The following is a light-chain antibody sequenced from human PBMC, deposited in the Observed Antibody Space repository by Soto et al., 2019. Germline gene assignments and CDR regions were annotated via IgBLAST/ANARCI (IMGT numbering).Light chain of an antibody. Sequence: DIQMTQSPSSVSASVGDRVTITCRASQYISNWLAWYQQKPGKAPKLLIYAASSLVNGVPSRFSGSGSGTNFTLTISSLQPEDLATYDCQQANSFPFGGGTKVEI. CDR3: QQANSFP. J-gene: IGKJ4*01. CDR2: AAS. V-gene: IGKV1-12*01. CDR1: QYISNW.